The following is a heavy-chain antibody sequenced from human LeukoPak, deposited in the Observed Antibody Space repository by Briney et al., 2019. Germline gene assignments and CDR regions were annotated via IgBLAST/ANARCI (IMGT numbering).Heavy chain of an antibody. J-gene: IGHJ4*02. CDR2: LPPDELGI. V-gene: IGHV3-74*01. Sequence: PGRSLRLSCAASGFTFDDYAMHWVRQAPGMGLVWVSRLPPDELGIIYADSVKGRFTVSRDNAKNTVYLQMNNLRVDDTAMYYCVGTIASRGSEYWGQGALVTVSS. CDR3: VGTIASRGSEY. CDR1: GFTFDDYA. D-gene: IGHD6-6*01.